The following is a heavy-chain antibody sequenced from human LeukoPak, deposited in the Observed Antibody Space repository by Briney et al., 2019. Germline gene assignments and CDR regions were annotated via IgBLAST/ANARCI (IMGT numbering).Heavy chain of an antibody. CDR3: ARMRDDNLDY. CDR2: ISSTSSYI. J-gene: IGHJ4*02. V-gene: IGHV3-21*01. D-gene: IGHD5-24*01. Sequence: GGSLRLSCAASGSTFSSYSINWVRQAPGKGLEWVSSISSTSSYIYYIDSVKGRFTISRDNAKNSLYLQMNSLRAEDTAVYYCARMRDDNLDYWGQGTLVTVSS. CDR1: GSTFSSYS.